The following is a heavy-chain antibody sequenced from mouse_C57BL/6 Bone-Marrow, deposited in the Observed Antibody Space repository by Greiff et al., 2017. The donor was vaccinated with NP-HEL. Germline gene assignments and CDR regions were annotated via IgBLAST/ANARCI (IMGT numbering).Heavy chain of an antibody. J-gene: IGHJ1*03. V-gene: IGHV5-6*01. D-gene: IGHD1-1*01. CDR2: ISSGGSYT. CDR3: ERHLITTVGYVDV. Sequence: EVKLQESGGDLVKPGGSLKLSCAASGFTFSSYGMSWVRQTPDKRLEWVATISSGGSYTYYPDSVKGRFTISRDNAKNTLYLQRSSLKSEDTAMYHGERHLITTVGYVDVWGTGTTGTFSS. CDR1: GFTFSSYG.